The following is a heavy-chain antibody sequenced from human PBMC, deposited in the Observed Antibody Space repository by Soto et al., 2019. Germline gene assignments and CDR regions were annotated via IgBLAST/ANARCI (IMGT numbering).Heavy chain of an antibody. J-gene: IGHJ5*02. CDR2: INHSGST. D-gene: IGHD2-2*01. CDR3: ARRPYGSSTSCYFSRGRWFAP. V-gene: IGHV4-34*01. CDR1: VGSFSGYD. Sequence: PSETLSLTCAVYVGSFSGYDWSLIRQRPGKGLECIWEINHSGSTNYNPSLKSRVTISVDTSKNQFSLKLSSVTAADTAVYYCARRPYGSSTSCYFSRGRWFAPWGQGTLVTVSS.